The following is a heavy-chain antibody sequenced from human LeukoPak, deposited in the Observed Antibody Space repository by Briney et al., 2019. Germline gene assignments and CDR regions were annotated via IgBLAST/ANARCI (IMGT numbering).Heavy chain of an antibody. CDR1: GFTFSSYA. D-gene: IGHD5-18*01. CDR3: ARWGYNYGTPFDY. Sequence: QPGGSLRLSCAASGFTFSSYAMSWVRQAPGKGLEWVSVISNSGGSTYYADSVKVRFTVSKDSAKDSMYLQMNSLRVEDTAVYYCARWGYNYGTPFDYWGQGTLVTVSS. CDR2: ISNSGGST. V-gene: IGHV3-23*01. J-gene: IGHJ4*02.